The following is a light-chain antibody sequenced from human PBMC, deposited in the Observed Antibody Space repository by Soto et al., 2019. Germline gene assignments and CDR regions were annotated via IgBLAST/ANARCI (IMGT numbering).Light chain of an antibody. Sequence: EIVTTQSPAALSVSPGERATPSCRASQSVSNNYLAWYQQKPGQAPRLLIYGASTRATGIPARFSGSGSGTDFTLTISSLEPEDFAVYYGQQRSNWPPITVGQGTRREIK. CDR1: QSVSNNY. V-gene: IGKV3-11*01. CDR2: GAS. CDR3: QQRSNWPPIT. J-gene: IGKJ5*01.